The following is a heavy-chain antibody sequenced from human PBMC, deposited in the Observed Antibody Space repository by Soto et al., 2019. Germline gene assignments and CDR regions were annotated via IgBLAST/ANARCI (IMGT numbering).Heavy chain of an antibody. V-gene: IGHV1-69*13. CDR2: IFPKFGTT. J-gene: IGHJ6*02. D-gene: IGHD3-16*02. CDR1: GDTDTNYV. Sequence: GASVKVSCKASGDTDTNYVISWVRQAPGQGLEWMGGIFPKFGTTYSAQKLQDRLTITADESTSTVYMQLSSLRLDDTAVYYCEAEMTFGKLSVVCGQGTTVTVSS. CDR3: EAEMTFGKLSVV.